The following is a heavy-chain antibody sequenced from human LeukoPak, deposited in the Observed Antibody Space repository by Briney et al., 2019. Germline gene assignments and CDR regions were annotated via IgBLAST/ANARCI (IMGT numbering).Heavy chain of an antibody. V-gene: IGHV3-33*01. CDR3: ARDQWDYYYGMDV. J-gene: IGHJ6*02. Sequence: PGGSLRLSCAASGFTFSSYGMHWVRQAPGKGLEWVAVIWYDGSNKYYADSVKGQFTISRDNSKNTLYLQMNSLRAEDTAVYYCARDQWDYYYGMDVWGQGTTVTVSS. CDR2: IWYDGSNK. D-gene: IGHD1-26*01. CDR1: GFTFSSYG.